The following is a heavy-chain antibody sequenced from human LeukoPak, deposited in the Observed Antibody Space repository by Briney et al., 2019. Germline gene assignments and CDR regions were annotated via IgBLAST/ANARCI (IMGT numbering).Heavy chain of an antibody. CDR2: INHSGST. Sequence: RASETLSLTCAVYGGSFSGYYWSWIRQPPGKGLEWIGEINHSGSTNYNPSLKSRVTISVDTSKNQFSLKLSSVTAADTAVYYCARGLGLGIFNYYYYMDVWGKGTTATVSS. CDR1: GGSFSGYY. V-gene: IGHV4-34*01. J-gene: IGHJ6*03. D-gene: IGHD7-27*01. CDR3: ARGLGLGIFNYYYYMDV.